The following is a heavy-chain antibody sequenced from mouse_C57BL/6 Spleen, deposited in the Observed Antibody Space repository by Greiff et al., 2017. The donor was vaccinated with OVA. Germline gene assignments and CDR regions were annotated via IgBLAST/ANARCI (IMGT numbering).Heavy chain of an antibody. D-gene: IGHD4-1*01. CDR1: GYTFTSYW. CDR2: INPSNGGT. CDR3: ARSPNWDWYYFDY. V-gene: IGHV1-53*01. J-gene: IGHJ2*01. Sequence: VQLQQPGTELVKPGASVKLSCKASGYTFTSYWMHWVKQRPGQGLEWIGNINPSNGGTNYNEKFKSKATLTVDKSSSTAYMQLSSLTSEDSAVYYCARSPNWDWYYFDYWGQGTTLTVSS.